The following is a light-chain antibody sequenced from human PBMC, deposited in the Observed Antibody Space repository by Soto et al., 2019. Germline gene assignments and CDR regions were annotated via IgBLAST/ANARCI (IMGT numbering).Light chain of an antibody. J-gene: IGKJ5*01. CDR2: AAS. CDR3: QQYNNWPPLT. CDR1: QSVSSN. Sequence: EIVMTQSPATLSVPPGERATLSCRASQSVSSNLAWYQQKPGQAPRLLIYAASTRATGIPARFSGSGSGTEFTLTISSLQSEDFAVYYCQQYNNWPPLTFGQGTRLEIK. V-gene: IGKV3-15*01.